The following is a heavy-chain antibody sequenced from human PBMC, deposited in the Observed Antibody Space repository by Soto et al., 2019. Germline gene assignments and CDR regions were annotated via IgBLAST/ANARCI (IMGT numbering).Heavy chain of an antibody. J-gene: IGHJ4*02. V-gene: IGHV1-69*08. D-gene: IGHD5-18*01. CDR1: GGTFSSYT. CDR3: AREGTGTAMAH. Sequence: QVQLVQSGAEVKKPGSSVKVSCKASGGTFSSYTISWVRQAPGQGLEWMGRIIHILGIANYAQKFQGRVTITADKSTSTAYMELSSLRSEDTAVYYCAREGTGTAMAHWGQGTLVTVSS. CDR2: IIHILGIA.